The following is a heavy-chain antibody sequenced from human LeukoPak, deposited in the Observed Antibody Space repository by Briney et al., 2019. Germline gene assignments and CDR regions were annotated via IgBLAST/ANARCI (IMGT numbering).Heavy chain of an antibody. CDR2: INPKSGAT. Sequence: GASVKVSCKASGYTFTGYYMHWVSQAPGQGLEWMGWINPKSGATTYAQKFRDMVTLARDTSINTAYMDLSGLTSDDTAVFYCAKGATEGYYYYGLDVWGQGTTVTVSS. J-gene: IGHJ6*02. V-gene: IGHV1-2*02. CDR1: GYTFTGYY. CDR3: AKGATEGYYYYGLDV.